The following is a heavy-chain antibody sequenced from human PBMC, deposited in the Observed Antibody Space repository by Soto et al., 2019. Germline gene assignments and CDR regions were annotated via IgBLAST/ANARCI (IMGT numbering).Heavy chain of an antibody. V-gene: IGHV4-38-2*02. CDR2: IYHSGST. CDR3: ARGGTTVRKNWFDP. J-gene: IGHJ5*02. Sequence: GWIRQPPVKGLEWIGSIYHSGSTYYNPSLKSRVTISVDTSKNQFSLKLSSVTAADTAVYYCARGGTTVRKNWFDPWGQGTLVTVSS. D-gene: IGHD4-17*01.